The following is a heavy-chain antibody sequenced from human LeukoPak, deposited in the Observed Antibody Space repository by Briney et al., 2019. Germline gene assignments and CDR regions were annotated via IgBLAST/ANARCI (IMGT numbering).Heavy chain of an antibody. V-gene: IGHV3-66*01. CDR2: IYSGGST. J-gene: IGHJ4*02. D-gene: IGHD6-13*01. CDR3: TRVFSSSWYGVY. Sequence: PGGSLRLSCAASGFTVSANYMSWVRQAPGKGLEWVSVIYSGGSTYYADSVKGRFTISRDNAKNSLYLQMNSLRAEDTAVYYCTRVFSSSWYGVYWGQGTLVTVSS. CDR1: GFTVSANY.